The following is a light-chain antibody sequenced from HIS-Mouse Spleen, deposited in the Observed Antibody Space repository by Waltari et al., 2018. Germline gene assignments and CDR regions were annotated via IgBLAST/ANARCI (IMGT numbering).Light chain of an antibody. CDR1: SGDVGGYNY. J-gene: IGLJ3*02. CDR3: SSYTSSSTYWV. Sequence: QSALTQPASVSGSPGQSITISCTGPSGDVGGYNYVSGYQQHPGKAPKLMIYEVSNRPSGVSNRFSGSKSGNTASLTISGLQAEDEADYYCSSYTSSSTYWVFGGGTKLTVL. CDR2: EVS. V-gene: IGLV2-14*01.